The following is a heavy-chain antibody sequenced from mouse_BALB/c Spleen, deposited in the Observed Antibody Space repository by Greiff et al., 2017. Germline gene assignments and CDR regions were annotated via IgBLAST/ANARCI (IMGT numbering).Heavy chain of an antibody. Sequence: VQLQQSGAELVKPGASVKLSCKASGYTFTSYYMYWVKQRPGQGLEWIGEINPSNGGTNFNEKFKSKATLTVDKSFSTAYMQLSSLTSEDSAVYYCTRAWFAYWGQGTLVTVSA. CDR2: INPSNGGT. V-gene: IGHV1S81*02. CDR3: TRAWFAY. CDR1: GYTFTSYY. J-gene: IGHJ3*01.